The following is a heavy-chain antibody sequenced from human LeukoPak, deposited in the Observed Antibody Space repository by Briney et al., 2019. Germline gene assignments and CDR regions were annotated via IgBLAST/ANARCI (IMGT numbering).Heavy chain of an antibody. V-gene: IGHV3-21*01. CDR2: ISSSSSYI. CDR3: ARDRIITIFGVVMADPFHESYGMDV. Sequence: PGGSLRLFRAASGFTFSSYSMNWVRQAPGKGLEWVSSISSSSSYIYYADSVKGRFTISRDNAKNSLYLQMNSLRAEDTAVYYCARDRIITIFGVVMADPFHESYGMDVWGQGTTVTVSS. D-gene: IGHD3-3*01. CDR1: GFTFSSYS. J-gene: IGHJ6*02.